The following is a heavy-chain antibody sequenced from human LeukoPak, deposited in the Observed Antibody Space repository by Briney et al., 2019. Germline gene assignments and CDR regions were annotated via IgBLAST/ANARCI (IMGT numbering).Heavy chain of an antibody. Sequence: GGSLRLSCAASGFTFNTYAMHWVRQAPGKGLEFVSSISSSGGNTYYANSVKGRFTISRDDSKNTLYLQMGSLRPEDMAVYYCARASGSGLYYFDYWGQGTLVTVSS. CDR1: GFTFNTYA. J-gene: IGHJ4*02. CDR2: ISSSGGNT. D-gene: IGHD2-15*01. V-gene: IGHV3-64*01. CDR3: ARASGSGLYYFDY.